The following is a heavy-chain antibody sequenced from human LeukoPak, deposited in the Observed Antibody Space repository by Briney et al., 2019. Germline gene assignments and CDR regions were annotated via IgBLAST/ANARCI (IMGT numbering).Heavy chain of an antibody. D-gene: IGHD3-10*01. J-gene: IGHJ4*02. CDR3: ARRIPVLLWFGELKSFDY. V-gene: IGHV4-34*01. CDR2: INHSGST. CDR1: GGSFSGYY. Sequence: PETLSLTCAVYGGSFSGYYWSWIRQPPGKGLEWIGEINHSGSTNYNPSLKSRVTISVDTSKNQFSLKLSSVTAADTAVYYCARRIPVLLWFGELKSFDYWGQGTLVTVSS.